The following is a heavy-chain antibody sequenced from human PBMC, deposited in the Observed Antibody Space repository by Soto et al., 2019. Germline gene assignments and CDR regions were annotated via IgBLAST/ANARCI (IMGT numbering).Heavy chain of an antibody. CDR1: GGSVSGGSYY. V-gene: IGHV4-61*01. D-gene: IGHD3-10*01. J-gene: IGHJ6*01. CDR3: AREEITMVRGVILRYYGMDV. CDR2: IYYSGST. Sequence: SETLSLTCTVSGGSVSGGSYYWSWIRQPPGKGLEWIGYIYYSGSTNYNPSLKSRVTISVDTSKNQFSLKLSSVTAADTAVYYCAREEITMVRGVILRYYGMDVWGKGPRSPS.